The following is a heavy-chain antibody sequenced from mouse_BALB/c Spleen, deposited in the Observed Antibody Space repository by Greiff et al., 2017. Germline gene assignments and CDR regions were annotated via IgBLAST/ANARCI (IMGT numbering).Heavy chain of an antibody. Sequence: EVQLQKSGPGLVKPSQSLSLTCSVTGYSITSGYYWNWIRQFPGNKLEWMGYISYDGSNNYNPSLKNRISITRDTSKNQFFLKLNSVTTEDTATYYCARVLRYAMDYWGQGTSVTVSS. CDR1: GYSITSGYY. J-gene: IGHJ4*01. D-gene: IGHD1-1*01. CDR2: ISYDGSN. V-gene: IGHV3-6*02. CDR3: ARVLRYAMDY.